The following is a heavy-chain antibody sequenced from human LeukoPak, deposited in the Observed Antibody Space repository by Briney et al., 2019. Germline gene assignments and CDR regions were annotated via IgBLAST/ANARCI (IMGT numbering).Heavy chain of an antibody. Sequence: GASVKVSCKASGGTFSSYAISWVRQAPGQGLEWMGRIIPILGIANYAQKFQGRVTITADKSTSTAYMELSSLRSEDTAVYYCASHSGSSTYFDYWGQGTLVTVSS. D-gene: IGHD1-26*01. J-gene: IGHJ4*02. CDR2: IIPILGIA. V-gene: IGHV1-69*04. CDR1: GGTFSSYA. CDR3: ASHSGSSTYFDY.